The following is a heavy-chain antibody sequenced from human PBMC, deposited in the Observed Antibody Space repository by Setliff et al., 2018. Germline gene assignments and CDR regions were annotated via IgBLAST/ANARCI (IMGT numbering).Heavy chain of an antibody. CDR2: ISGSGGST. J-gene: IGHJ4*02. CDR3: AKDFFDWLELLDY. D-gene: IGHD3-9*01. Sequence: GESLKISCAASGFTFSSYAMSWVRQAPGKGLEWVSAISGSGGSTYYADSVKGRFTISRDNSKNTLYLQMNSLRAEDTAVYYCAKDFFDWLELLDYWGQGTQVTVSS. CDR1: GFTFSSYA. V-gene: IGHV3-23*01.